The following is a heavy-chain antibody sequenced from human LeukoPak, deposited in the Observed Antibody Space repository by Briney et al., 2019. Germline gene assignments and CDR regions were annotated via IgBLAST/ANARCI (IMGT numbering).Heavy chain of an antibody. CDR3: ARASSGSYSYYYYMDV. CDR1: GFTFSSYS. CDR2: ISSSSSYI. Sequence: PGGSLRLSCAASGFTFSSYSMNWVGQPPGKGLEGVSSISSSSSYIYYADSVKGRFTISRDNAKNSLYLQMNSLRAEDTAVYYCARASSGSYSYYYYMDVWGKGTTVTVSS. D-gene: IGHD1-26*01. V-gene: IGHV3-21*01. J-gene: IGHJ6*03.